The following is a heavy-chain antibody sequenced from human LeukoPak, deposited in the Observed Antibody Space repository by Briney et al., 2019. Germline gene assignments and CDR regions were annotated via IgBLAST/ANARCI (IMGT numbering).Heavy chain of an antibody. D-gene: IGHD6-13*01. Sequence: SETLSLTCTVSGGSIRNYIWNWIRQPPGRGPEWIAYIYYRRDTLYTPRTKYNPSLKSRVTISIDTSETQFSLRLNSVTAADTGVYYCARAQQISHNFDYWGQGALVTVSS. CDR2: IYYRRDTLYTPRT. V-gene: IGHV4-59*01. CDR1: GGSIRNYI. J-gene: IGHJ4*02. CDR3: ARAQQISHNFDY.